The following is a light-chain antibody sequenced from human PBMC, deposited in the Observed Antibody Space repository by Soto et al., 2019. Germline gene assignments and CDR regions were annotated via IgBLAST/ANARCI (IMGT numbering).Light chain of an antibody. CDR3: LQDYNYPYT. J-gene: IGKJ2*01. V-gene: IGKV1-6*01. CDR2: AAS. CDR1: QGIKND. Sequence: AIQMTQSPSSLSASVGDRVTITCRASQGIKNDLGWYQQKPGKAPKILINAASSLQSGVPSRFSGSGSGTDFTLTISSLQPEDFATYYCLQDYNYPYTFGQGTKVVIK.